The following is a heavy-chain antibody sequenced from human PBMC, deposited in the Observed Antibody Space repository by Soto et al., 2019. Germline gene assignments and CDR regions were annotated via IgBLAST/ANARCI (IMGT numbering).Heavy chain of an antibody. V-gene: IGHV3-30*04. CDR2: ISSDGRTE. D-gene: IGHD4-17*01. CDR1: GFTFSYYA. J-gene: IGHJ5*01. Sequence: HVELVESGGGVVQPGRSLRLSCAASGFTFSYYAFHWVRQAPGKGLEWVTMISSDGRTENYADSVRGRFTISRDNSRNTLYLQMNSLRPDDTAVYYCARDEGVPGAGFDSWGQGNLVIVSS. CDR3: ARDEGVPGAGFDS.